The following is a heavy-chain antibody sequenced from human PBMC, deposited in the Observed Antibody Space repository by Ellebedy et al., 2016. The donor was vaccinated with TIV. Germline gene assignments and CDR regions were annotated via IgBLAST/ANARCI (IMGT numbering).Heavy chain of an antibody. CDR1: GGSISSYY. CDR2: IYYSGST. D-gene: IGHD6-25*01. CDR3: ARSGLLPFDY. J-gene: IGHJ4*02. V-gene: IGHV4-59*01. Sequence: SETLSLXCTVSGGSISSYYWSWIRQPPGKGLEWIGYIYYSGSTNYNPSLKSRVTISVDTSKNQFSLKLSSVTAADTAVYYCARSGLLPFDYWGQGTLVTVSS.